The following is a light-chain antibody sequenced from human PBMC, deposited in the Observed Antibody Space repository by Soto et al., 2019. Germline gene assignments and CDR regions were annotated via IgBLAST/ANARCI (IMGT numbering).Light chain of an antibody. V-gene: IGKV3-11*01. CDR1: QSVSSY. CDR3: QQRSNWPPWT. J-gene: IGKJ1*01. CDR2: DAS. Sequence: TLSLSPGERATLSCRASQSVSSYLAWYQQKTGQAPRLLIYDASNRATGILARFSGSGSGTDFTLTISSLEPEDFAVYYCQQRSNWPPWTFGQGTKVDIK.